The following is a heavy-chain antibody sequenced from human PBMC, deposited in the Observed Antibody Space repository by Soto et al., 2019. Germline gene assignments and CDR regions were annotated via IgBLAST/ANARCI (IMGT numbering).Heavy chain of an antibody. J-gene: IGHJ6*02. Sequence: ASETLSLTCTFSCGSITSSYWSWIRRPPGKGLEWIAYIYDTGISGYTPSTSYNPSLKSRVTMSVDTSKSQFSLKLTSVTAADTAVYYCARGEDAFFYYGLDVWGQGITVTVSS. CDR3: ARGEDAFFYYGLDV. CDR2: IYDTGISGYTPST. V-gene: IGHV4-59*01. CDR1: CGSITSSY.